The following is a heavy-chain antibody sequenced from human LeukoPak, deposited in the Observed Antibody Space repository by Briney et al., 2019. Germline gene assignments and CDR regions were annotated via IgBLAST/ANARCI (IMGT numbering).Heavy chain of an antibody. CDR3: AKGSYYDSSGSFYFDY. D-gene: IGHD3-22*01. CDR1: GLTFNSHS. J-gene: IGHJ4*02. CDR2: VSTNGDVT. V-gene: IGHV3-23*01. Sequence: GGSLRLSCVASGLTFNSHSMSWVRQAPGMGLEWVSVVSTNGDVTFYADSVKGRFTISRDNSKNTLFLQMNSLRAEDTAAYYCAKGSYYDSSGSFYFDYWGQGTLVTVSS.